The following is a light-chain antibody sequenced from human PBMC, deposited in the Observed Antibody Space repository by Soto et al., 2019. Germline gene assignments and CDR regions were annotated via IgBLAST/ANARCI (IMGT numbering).Light chain of an antibody. J-gene: IGLJ2*01. V-gene: IGLV2-14*01. Sequence: QSALTQPASVSGSPGQSITISCTGTSSDVGGYNFVSWYQQPPGKAPKLMIYEVSNRPSGVSNRFSGSKSGNTASLTISGLQAEDESDYYCSSYTSRSIVVFGGGTKLTVL. CDR3: SSYTSRSIVV. CDR1: SSDVGGYNF. CDR2: EVS.